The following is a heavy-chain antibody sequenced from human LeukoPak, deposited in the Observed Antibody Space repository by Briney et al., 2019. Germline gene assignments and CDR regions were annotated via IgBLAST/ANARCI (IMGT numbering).Heavy chain of an antibody. D-gene: IGHD6-19*01. CDR2: ISAYNGNT. J-gene: IGHJ6*02. CDR3: ARDSSGWYGSPMWGERYYYGMDV. V-gene: IGHV1-18*01. CDR1: GYTFTSYG. Sequence: ASVKVSCKASGYTFTSYGISWVRQAPGQGLEWMGWISAYNGNTNYAQKLQGRVTMTTDTSTSTAYMELRSLRSDDTAVYYCARDSSGWYGSPMWGERYYYGMDVWGQGTTVTVSS.